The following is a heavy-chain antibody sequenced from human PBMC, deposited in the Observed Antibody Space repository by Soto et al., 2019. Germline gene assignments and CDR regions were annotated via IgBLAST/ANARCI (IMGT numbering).Heavy chain of an antibody. CDR2: MNPNSGNT. CDR1: GYTFTSYD. J-gene: IGHJ6*02. CDR3: AREYMAVAGRRGMDV. D-gene: IGHD6-19*01. Sequence: GASVKVSCKASGYTFTSYDINWVRQATGQGLEWMGWMNPNSGNTGYARKFQGRVTMTRNTSISTAYMELSSLRSEDTAVYYCAREYMAVAGRRGMDVWGQGTTVTVSS. V-gene: IGHV1-8*01.